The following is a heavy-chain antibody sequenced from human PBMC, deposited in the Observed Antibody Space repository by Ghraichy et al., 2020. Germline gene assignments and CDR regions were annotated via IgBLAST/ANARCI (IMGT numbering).Heavy chain of an antibody. D-gene: IGHD3-10*01. CDR3: ATHYYGSGTYYRDYYFDY. J-gene: IGHJ4*02. V-gene: IGHV1-18*01. Sequence: ASVKVSCKASGYSFTSYGISWVRQAPGQGLEWMGWINTYDGNTNYAQKFQGRVTVTTHTSTSTAYMELRGLRSDDTAVYYCATHYYGSGTYYRDYYFDYWGQGTLVTFSS. CDR2: INTYDGNT. CDR1: GYSFTSYG.